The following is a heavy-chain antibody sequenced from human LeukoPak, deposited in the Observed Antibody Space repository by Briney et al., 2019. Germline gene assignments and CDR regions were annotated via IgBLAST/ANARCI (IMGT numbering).Heavy chain of an antibody. V-gene: IGHV1-18*01. CDR2: ISANSGNT. Sequence: ASVKVFCKPSGYSFTRNGISWVRQAPGQGLEWMGWISANSGNTKYAQKFQDRVTLATDTSTSTAYMELKSLRSDDTTVYYCARDVNYAFDYWGQGTLVTVSS. CDR1: GYSFTRNG. D-gene: IGHD3-16*01. J-gene: IGHJ4*02. CDR3: ARDVNYAFDY.